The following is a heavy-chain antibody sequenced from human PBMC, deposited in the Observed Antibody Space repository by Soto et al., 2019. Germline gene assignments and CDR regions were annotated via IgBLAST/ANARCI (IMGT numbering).Heavy chain of an antibody. CDR3: ARVPDSGYGRDYYYYYMDV. CDR2: INAGNGNT. Sequence: QVQLVQSGAEVKKPGDSVKVSCKASGYTFTSYATHWVRQAPGQRLEWMGWINAGNGNTKYSQKFQGRVTITRDTSASTAYMELSSLRSEDTAVYYCARVPDSGYGRDYYYYYMDVWGKGTTVTVSS. V-gene: IGHV1-3*01. CDR1: GYTFTSYA. J-gene: IGHJ6*03. D-gene: IGHD5-12*01.